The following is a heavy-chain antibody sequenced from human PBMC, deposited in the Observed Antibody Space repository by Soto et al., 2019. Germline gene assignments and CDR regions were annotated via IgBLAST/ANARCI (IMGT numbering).Heavy chain of an antibody. J-gene: IGHJ6*02. CDR2: ISAYNGNT. CDR1: GYTFTSYG. CDR3: AREPQDVVVYYYGMDV. Sequence: QVQLVQSGAEVKKPGASVKVSCKASGYTFTSYGISWVRQAPGQGLEWLGWISAYNGNTNYAQKLQGRVTMTTDTTTSTADTELRSLRTDDTAVYYCAREPQDVVVYYYGMDVWGQGTTVTV. D-gene: IGHD2-15*01. V-gene: IGHV1-18*01.